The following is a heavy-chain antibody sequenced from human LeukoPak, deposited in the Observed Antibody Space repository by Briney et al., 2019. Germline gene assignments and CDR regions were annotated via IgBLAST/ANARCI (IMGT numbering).Heavy chain of an antibody. J-gene: IGHJ4*02. Sequence: KPSETLSLTCAVYGGSFSGYYWSWIRQPPGKGLEWIGEISHSGSTNYNPSLKSRVTISVDTSKNQFSLKLSSVTAADTAVYYCARGRGYSSGYYGYWGQGTLVTVSS. D-gene: IGHD3-22*01. V-gene: IGHV4-34*01. CDR2: ISHSGST. CDR3: ARGRGYSSGYYGY. CDR1: GGSFSGYY.